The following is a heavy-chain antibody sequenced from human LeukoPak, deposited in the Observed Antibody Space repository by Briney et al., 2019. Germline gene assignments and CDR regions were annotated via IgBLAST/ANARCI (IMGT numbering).Heavy chain of an antibody. Sequence: GGSLRLSCSASGFPVNRNYMSWVRQAPGKGLEWVSSISSSSSYIYYADSVKGRFTISRDNAKNSLYLQMNSLRAEDTAVYYCARTYYYDSSGYYHFDYWGQGTLVTVSS. CDR1: GFPVNRNY. CDR2: ISSSSSYI. J-gene: IGHJ4*02. CDR3: ARTYYYDSSGYYHFDY. D-gene: IGHD3-22*01. V-gene: IGHV3-21*01.